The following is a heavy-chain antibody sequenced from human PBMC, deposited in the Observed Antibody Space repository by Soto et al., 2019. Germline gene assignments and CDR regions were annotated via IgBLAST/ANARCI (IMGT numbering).Heavy chain of an antibody. CDR1: GFTFSNSW. CDR3: XXGLVEYXXSWYDY. Sequence: EVQLVESGGGLVQPGGSLRLSCAASGFTFSNSWMHWVRQAPGKGLVWVSRINSDGSSTSYADSVKGRFTISRDNAXXXXXXXXXXXXAXXXXXXXXXXGLVEYXXSWYDYWGQGTLVTVSS. CDR2: INSDGSST. D-gene: IGHD6-13*01. V-gene: IGHV3-74*01. J-gene: IGHJ4*02.